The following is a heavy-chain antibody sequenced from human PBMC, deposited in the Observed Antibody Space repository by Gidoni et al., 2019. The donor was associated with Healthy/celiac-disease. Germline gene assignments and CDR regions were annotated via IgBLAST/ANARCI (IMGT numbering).Heavy chain of an antibody. CDR3: ARDPVEKSGYYTGSYGMDV. Sequence: VQLVQSGAEVKKPGSSVKVSCNASGGTFSSYAISWVRQAPVQGLEWMGGIIPIFGTANYAQKFQGRVTITADESTSTDYMELSSLRSEDTAVYYCARDPVEKSGYYTGSYGMDVWGQGTTVTVSS. CDR2: IIPIFGTA. D-gene: IGHD3-3*01. J-gene: IGHJ6*02. V-gene: IGHV1-69*01. CDR1: GGTFSSYA.